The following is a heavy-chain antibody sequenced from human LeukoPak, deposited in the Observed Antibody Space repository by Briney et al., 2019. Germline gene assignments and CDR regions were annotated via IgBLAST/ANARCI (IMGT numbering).Heavy chain of an antibody. Sequence: GGSLRLSCAASGFTFSSYAMSWVRQAPGKGLEWVSAISGSGGSTYYADSVKGRFTISRDNSRNTLYLQMNSLRAEDTAVYYCAKYHNYYDSSGYYYVGEYFQHWGQGTLVTVSS. J-gene: IGHJ1*01. D-gene: IGHD3-22*01. CDR3: AKYHNYYDSSGYYYVGEYFQH. V-gene: IGHV3-23*01. CDR1: GFTFSSYA. CDR2: ISGSGGST.